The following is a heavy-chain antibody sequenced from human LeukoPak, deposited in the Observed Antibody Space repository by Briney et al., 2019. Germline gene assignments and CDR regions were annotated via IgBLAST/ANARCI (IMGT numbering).Heavy chain of an antibody. Sequence: GGSLRLSCAASGFNFTGYGIHWVRQVPGKGLDWVAVIWYDGKNKHYADFVKGRFTISRDTSKNTVYLQMNSLRAEDTAVYYCTRVSESGNSDYWGQGTLVTVSS. CDR1: GFNFTGYG. V-gene: IGHV3-33*01. CDR3: TRVSESGNSDY. D-gene: IGHD4-23*01. CDR2: IWYDGKNK. J-gene: IGHJ4*02.